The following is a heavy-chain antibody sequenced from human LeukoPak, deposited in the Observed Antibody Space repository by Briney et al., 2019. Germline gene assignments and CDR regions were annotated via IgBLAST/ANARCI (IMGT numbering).Heavy chain of an antibody. CDR1: GYTFTGYY. Sequence: ASVKVSCKASGYTFTGYYMHWVRQAPGQGLEWMGWISGYNGNTNYAQKLQGRVTMTTDTSTTTAYMDLRSLRSDDTAVYYCARDRAYYDSSGYYLDAFDIWGQGTMVTVSS. CDR3: ARDRAYYDSSGYYLDAFDI. V-gene: IGHV1-18*04. D-gene: IGHD3-22*01. CDR2: ISGYNGNT. J-gene: IGHJ3*02.